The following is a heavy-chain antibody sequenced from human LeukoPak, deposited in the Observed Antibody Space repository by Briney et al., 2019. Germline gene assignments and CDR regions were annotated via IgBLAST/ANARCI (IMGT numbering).Heavy chain of an antibody. D-gene: IGHD3-22*01. CDR1: GGSISSSSYY. CDR3: ARLYVSDYYDSSGYFDY. CDR2: IYYSGST. Sequence: SETLSLTCTVSGGSISSSSYYWGWIRQPPGKGLEWIGSIYYSGSTYYNPSLKSRVTISVDTSKNLFSLKLSSVTAADTAVYYCARLYVSDYYDSSGYFDYWGQGTLVTVSS. V-gene: IGHV4-39*01. J-gene: IGHJ4*02.